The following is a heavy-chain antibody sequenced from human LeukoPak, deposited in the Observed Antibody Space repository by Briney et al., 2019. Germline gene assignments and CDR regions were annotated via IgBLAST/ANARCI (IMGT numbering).Heavy chain of an antibody. Sequence: ASVKVSCKASGYTFTSYGISWVRQAPGQGLEWMGWISAYNGNTNYAQKLQGRVTMTTDTSTSTAYMELRSLRSDDTAAYYCARHFNNYDFWSGYSALFDYWGQGTLVTVSS. CDR2: ISAYNGNT. J-gene: IGHJ4*02. CDR3: ARHFNNYDFWSGYSALFDY. V-gene: IGHV1-18*01. D-gene: IGHD3-3*01. CDR1: GYTFTSYG.